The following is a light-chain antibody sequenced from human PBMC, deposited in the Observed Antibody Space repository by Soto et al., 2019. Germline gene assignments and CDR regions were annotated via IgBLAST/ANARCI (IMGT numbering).Light chain of an antibody. Sequence: QSVLTQPPSVSAAPGQKVTISCSGSSSNIGGNSVSWYQQLPGTAPKLLIYDDNKRPSGIPDRFSGSKSGISASLAITGLQTEDEADYYCQTYDNNSDYVFGTGTKVTVL. CDR3: QTYDNNSDYV. J-gene: IGLJ1*01. CDR1: SSNIGGNS. CDR2: DDN. V-gene: IGLV1-51*01.